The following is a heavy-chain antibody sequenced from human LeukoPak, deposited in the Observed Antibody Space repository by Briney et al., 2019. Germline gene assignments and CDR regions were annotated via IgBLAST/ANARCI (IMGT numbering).Heavy chain of an antibody. CDR1: GFTFSSYA. Sequence: GGSLRLSCAASGFTFSSYAMSWVRQAPGKGLEWVSAISGSGGSTYYADSVKGRFTISRDNSKNTLYLQMNSLRAEDTAVYYCAKDFSRRTTMIVVASDYWGQGTLVTVSS. J-gene: IGHJ4*02. CDR3: AKDFSRRTTMIVVASDY. CDR2: ISGSGGST. V-gene: IGHV3-23*01. D-gene: IGHD3-22*01.